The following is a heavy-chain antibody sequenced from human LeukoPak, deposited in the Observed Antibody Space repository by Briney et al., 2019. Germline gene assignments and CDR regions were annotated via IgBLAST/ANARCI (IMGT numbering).Heavy chain of an antibody. CDR2: INHSGST. CDR3: ASSGRNYYGMGV. Sequence: SETLSLTCAVYGGSFSGYSWRWIRQPPGKGLEWIGEINHSGSTNYNPSLKSRVTISVDTSKNQFSLKLSSVTAADTAVYYCASSGRNYYGMGVWGQGTTVTVSS. CDR1: GGSFSGYS. D-gene: IGHD3-10*01. V-gene: IGHV4-34*01. J-gene: IGHJ6*02.